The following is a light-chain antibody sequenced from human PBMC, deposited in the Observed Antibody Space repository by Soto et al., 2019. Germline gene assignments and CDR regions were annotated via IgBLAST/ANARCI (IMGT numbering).Light chain of an antibody. CDR3: QQRGGWPLT. CDR1: QSVNSN. V-gene: IGKV3-11*01. Sequence: EIVLTQSPATLSLSPGERATLSCRASQSVNSNLAWYQQKAGQAPRLLIYDASNRASGIPARFSGSGSGTDFTMSISSVEDGDFAVYYCQQRGGWPLTFGQGTKVESK. CDR2: DAS. J-gene: IGKJ2*01.